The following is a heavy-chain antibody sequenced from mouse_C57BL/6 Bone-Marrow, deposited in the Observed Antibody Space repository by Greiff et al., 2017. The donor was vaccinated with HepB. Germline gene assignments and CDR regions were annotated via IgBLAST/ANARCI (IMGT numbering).Heavy chain of an antibody. CDR2: IYPGSGST. CDR3: ARNPYYYGSSLYYAMDY. CDR1: GYTFTSYW. J-gene: IGHJ4*01. D-gene: IGHD1-1*01. Sequence: QVQLQQPGAELVKPGASVKMSCKASGYTFTSYWITWVKQRPGQGLEWIGDIYPGSGSTNYNEKFKSKATLTVDTSSSTAYMQLSSLTSEDSAVYYCARNPYYYGSSLYYAMDYWGQGTPVTVSS. V-gene: IGHV1-55*01.